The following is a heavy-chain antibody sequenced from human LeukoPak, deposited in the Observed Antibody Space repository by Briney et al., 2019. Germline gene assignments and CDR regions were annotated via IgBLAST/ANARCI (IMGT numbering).Heavy chain of an antibody. J-gene: IGHJ4*02. CDR3: ARDPPHCSSTSCERNFDY. CDR1: GYTFTGYY. V-gene: IGHV1-2*02. Sequence: ASVKVSCKASGYTFTGYYMHWVRQAPGQGLEWMGWINPNSGGTNYAQKFQGRVTMTRETSISTAYMELSRLRSDDTAVYYCARDPPHCSSTSCERNFDYWGQGTLVTVSS. CDR2: INPNSGGT. D-gene: IGHD2-2*01.